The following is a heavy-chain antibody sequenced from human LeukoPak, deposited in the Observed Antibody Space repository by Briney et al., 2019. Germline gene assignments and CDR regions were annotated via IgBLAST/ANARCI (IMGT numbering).Heavy chain of an antibody. Sequence: ASVKVSCKASGYTFTSYYMHWVRQAPGQGLEWMGIINPSGGSTSYAQKFQGRVTMTRDTSISTAYMELSRLRSDDTAVYYCARVSEYSSSWYTPWDYYYYGMDVWGQGTTVTVSS. CDR3: ARVSEYSSSWYTPWDYYYYGMDV. V-gene: IGHV1-46*01. CDR1: GYTFTSYY. CDR2: INPSGGST. J-gene: IGHJ6*02. D-gene: IGHD6-13*01.